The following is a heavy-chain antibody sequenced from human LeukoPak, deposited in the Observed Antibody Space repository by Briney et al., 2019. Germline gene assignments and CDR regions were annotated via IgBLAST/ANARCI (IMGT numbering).Heavy chain of an antibody. Sequence: PGGSLRLSCAASGFTFSNAWMSWVRQAPGKGLEWVGRIKSKTDGGTTDYAAPVKGRFTISRDDSKNTLYLQMNSLKTEDTAVYYCTTFMGFCGTPDVWGQGTTVTVSS. V-gene: IGHV3-15*01. CDR1: GFTFSNAW. CDR2: IKSKTDGGTT. CDR3: TTFMGFCGTPDV. D-gene: IGHD2-15*01. J-gene: IGHJ6*02.